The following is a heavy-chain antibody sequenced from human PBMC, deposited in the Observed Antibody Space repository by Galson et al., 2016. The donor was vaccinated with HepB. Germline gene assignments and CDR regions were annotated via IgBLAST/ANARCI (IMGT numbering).Heavy chain of an antibody. D-gene: IGHD2-15*01. Sequence: SLRLSCAASGFTFSSYSMNWVRQAPGKGLEWVSSISSSSSYIYYADSVKGRFTISRDNAKNSLYLQMKSLRAEDTAVYYCAREGDCSGGSCRKPYYYYMDVWGKGTTVTVSS. CDR1: GFTFSSYS. CDR2: ISSSSSYI. V-gene: IGHV3-21*01. CDR3: AREGDCSGGSCRKPYYYYMDV. J-gene: IGHJ6*03.